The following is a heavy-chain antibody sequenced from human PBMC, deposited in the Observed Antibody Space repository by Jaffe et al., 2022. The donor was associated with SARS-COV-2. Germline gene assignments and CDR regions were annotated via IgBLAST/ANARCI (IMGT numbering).Heavy chain of an antibody. J-gene: IGHJ4*02. V-gene: IGHV3-64D*09. CDR3: VKDLVGMIVAADY. D-gene: IGHD3-22*01. CDR2: ISSNGGST. Sequence: EVQLVESGGGLVQPGGSLRLSCSASGFTFSSYAMHWVRQAPGKGLEYVSAISSNGGSTYYADSVKGRFTISRDNSKNTLYLQMSSLRAEDTAVYYCVKDLVGMIVAADYWGQGTLVTVSS. CDR1: GFTFSSYA.